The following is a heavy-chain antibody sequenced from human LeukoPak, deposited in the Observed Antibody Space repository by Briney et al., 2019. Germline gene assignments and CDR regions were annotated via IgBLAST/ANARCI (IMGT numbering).Heavy chain of an antibody. CDR2: IRRGANSYTT. Sequence: GGSLRLSCAASGFTFSDYILDWVRQARGKGLEWVGRIRRGANSYTTEYAASVKGRFTISRDDSKNSLYLHMNSLKTEDTAVYHCSRDGGEGGNSAFDIWGQGTMVTVSS. V-gene: IGHV3-72*01. CDR3: SRDGGEGGNSAFDI. D-gene: IGHD3-16*01. J-gene: IGHJ3*02. CDR1: GFTFSDYI.